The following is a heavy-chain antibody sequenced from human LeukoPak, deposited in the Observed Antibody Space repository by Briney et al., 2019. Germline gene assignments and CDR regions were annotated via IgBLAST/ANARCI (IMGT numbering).Heavy chain of an antibody. CDR3: ARDRYAFDF. CDR2: IYYSGST. J-gene: IGHJ3*01. V-gene: IGHV4-59*11. CDR1: GGSISSHY. Sequence: SETLSLTCTVSGGSISSHYWSWIRQSPGKGLEWIGYIYYSGSTNYNPSLKSRVTISVDTSKNQFSLKLSSVTAADTAVYYCARDRYAFDFCGQGTMVTVSS.